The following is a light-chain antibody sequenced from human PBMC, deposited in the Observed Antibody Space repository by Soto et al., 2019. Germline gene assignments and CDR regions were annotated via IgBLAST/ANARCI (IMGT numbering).Light chain of an antibody. CDR3: SSYAGSSVPVA. V-gene: IGLV2-8*01. CDR1: SSDVGGYNF. Sequence: QSALTQPPSASGSPGQSVTISCTGASSDVGGYNFVSWYQQHPGKAPKLVIYDVTKRPSGVPDRFSGSKSGNPASLTVSGLQADDEADYYCSSYAGSSVPVAFGGGTKLTVL. J-gene: IGLJ2*01. CDR2: DVT.